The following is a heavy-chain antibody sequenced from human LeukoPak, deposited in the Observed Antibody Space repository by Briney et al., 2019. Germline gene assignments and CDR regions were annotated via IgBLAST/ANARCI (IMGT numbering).Heavy chain of an antibody. D-gene: IGHD4-11*01. CDR3: ARGDQGHDYSNWVPLGLDY. V-gene: IGHV3-21*01. Sequence: GGSLRLSCAASRFIFSSYNMNWVRQAPGKGLEWVSSISSSSSYIYYADSVKGRFTISRDNAKNSLYLQMNSLRAEDTAVYYCARGDQGHDYSNWVPLGLDYWGQGTLVTVSS. CDR1: RFIFSSYN. CDR2: ISSSSSYI. J-gene: IGHJ4*02.